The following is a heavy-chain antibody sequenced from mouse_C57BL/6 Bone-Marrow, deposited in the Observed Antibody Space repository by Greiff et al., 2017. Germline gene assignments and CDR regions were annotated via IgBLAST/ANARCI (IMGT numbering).Heavy chain of an antibody. J-gene: IGHJ3*01. Sequence: VQLQQPGAELVRPGSSVKLSCKASGYTFTSYWMDWVKQRPGQGLEWIGNIYPSDSETHYNQKFKDKATLTVDKSSSTAYMQLSSLTSEDSAVYYCARGDYSNPAWFAYWGQGTLVTVSA. V-gene: IGHV1-61*01. D-gene: IGHD2-5*01. CDR1: GYTFTSYW. CDR3: ARGDYSNPAWFAY. CDR2: IYPSDSET.